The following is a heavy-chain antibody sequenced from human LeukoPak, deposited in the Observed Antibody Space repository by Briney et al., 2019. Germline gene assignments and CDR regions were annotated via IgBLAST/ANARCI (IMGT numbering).Heavy chain of an antibody. D-gene: IGHD3-16*01. J-gene: IGHJ4*02. CDR1: GFTVSSNY. V-gene: IGHV3-53*01. CDR2: IYSGGRT. CDR3: ARFFNSGGGFDY. Sequence: GGSLRLSCAASGFTVSSNYMTWVRQAPGKGLEWVSVIYSGGRTYYADSVKGRFTISRDNSKNTLYLQMNTLRAEDTAVYYCARFFNSGGGFDYWGQGTLVTVSS.